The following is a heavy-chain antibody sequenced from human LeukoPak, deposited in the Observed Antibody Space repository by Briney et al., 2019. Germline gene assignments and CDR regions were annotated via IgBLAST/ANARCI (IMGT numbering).Heavy chain of an antibody. Sequence: SXXXXLTCTVXGGSISSYYXSWIRQPPGKGLXWIGYIYYSGSTNYNPSLKSRVTISVDTSKNQFSLKLSSVTAADTAVYYCARESIAVAGIYYFDYWGQGTLVTVSS. CDR3: ARESIAVAGIYYFDY. V-gene: IGHV4-59*01. CDR2: IYYSGST. J-gene: IGHJ4*02. CDR1: GGSISSYY. D-gene: IGHD6-19*01.